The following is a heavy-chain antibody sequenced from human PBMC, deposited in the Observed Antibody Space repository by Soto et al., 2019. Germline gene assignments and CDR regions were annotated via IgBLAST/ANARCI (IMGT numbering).Heavy chain of an antibody. Sequence: QVQLVQSGAEVKKPGSSVKVSCKASGGTFSSYTISWVRQAPGQGLEWMGRIIPILGIANYAQKFQGRVTITADKSTSTAYTELSSLRSEDTAVYYCASLYSSSWTYYYGMDVWGQGTTVTVSS. CDR2: IIPILGIA. CDR1: GGTFSSYT. D-gene: IGHD6-13*01. J-gene: IGHJ6*02. V-gene: IGHV1-69*02. CDR3: ASLYSSSWTYYYGMDV.